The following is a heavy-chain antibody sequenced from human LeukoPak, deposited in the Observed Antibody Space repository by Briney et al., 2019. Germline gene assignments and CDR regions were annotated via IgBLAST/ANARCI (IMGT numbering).Heavy chain of an antibody. CDR3: ARDQAGSYNDFWSGYYTGWAFDI. V-gene: IGHV4-39*02. CDR2: IYYRGST. J-gene: IGHJ3*02. D-gene: IGHD3-3*01. CDR1: GGSISSSSYY. Sequence: SETLSLTCTVSGGSISSSSYYWGWIRQPPGKGLEWIGSIYYRGSTYYNPSLKSRVTISVDTSKNQFSLKLSSVTAADTAVYYCARDQAGSYNDFWSGYYTGWAFDIWGQGTMVTVSS.